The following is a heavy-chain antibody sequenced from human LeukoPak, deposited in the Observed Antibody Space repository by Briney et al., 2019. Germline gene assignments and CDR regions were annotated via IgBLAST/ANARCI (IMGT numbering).Heavy chain of an antibody. V-gene: IGHV4-34*01. D-gene: IGHD5-18*01. Sequence: PLETLSLTCAVYGGSFSGYYWSWICQPPGKGLEWIGEINHSGSTNYNPSLKSRVTISVDTSKNQFSLKLSSVTAADTAVYYCARGTRQRGYSYGYGYYNWFDPWGQGTLVTAS. CDR3: ARGTRQRGYSYGYGYYNWFDP. J-gene: IGHJ5*02. CDR2: INHSGST. CDR1: GGSFSGYY.